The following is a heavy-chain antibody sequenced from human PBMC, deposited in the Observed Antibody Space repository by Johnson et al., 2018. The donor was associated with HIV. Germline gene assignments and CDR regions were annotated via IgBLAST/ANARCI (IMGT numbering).Heavy chain of an antibody. CDR2: ISGSGGST. J-gene: IGHJ3*02. V-gene: IGHV3-23*04. CDR1: GFTFSSYD. D-gene: IGHD1-26*01. CDR3: ARGLWATTPGGAFDI. Sequence: EKLVESGGGVVQPGGSLRLSCAASGFTFSSYDMHWVRQATGKGLEWVSAISGSGGSTYYADSVKGRFTISRDNSKNTLYLQMNSLRAEDTAVYYCARGLWATTPGGAFDIWGQGTMVTVSS.